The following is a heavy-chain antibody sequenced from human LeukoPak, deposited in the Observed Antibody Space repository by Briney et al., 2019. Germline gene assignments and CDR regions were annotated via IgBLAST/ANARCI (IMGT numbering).Heavy chain of an antibody. J-gene: IGHJ4*02. V-gene: IGHV3-21*01. D-gene: IGHD6-19*01. CDR2: INNSSRYI. CDR1: GFTFSSYS. Sequence: GGSLRLSCAASGFTFSSYSMNWVRQAPGKGLEWVSSINNSSRYIYYADSVKGRFTISRDNAKNSLYLQMNSLRAEDTAVYYCARVGARGIAVAAMGIGDCWGQGTLVTVSS. CDR3: ARVGARGIAVAAMGIGDC.